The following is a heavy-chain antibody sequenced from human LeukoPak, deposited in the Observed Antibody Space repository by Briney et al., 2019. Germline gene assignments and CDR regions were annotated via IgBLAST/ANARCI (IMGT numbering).Heavy chain of an antibody. CDR2: IYTSGST. Sequence: SETLSLTCTVSGGSISSGSHYWSWIRQPAGKGLEWIGRIYTSGSTNYNPSLKSRVTISVDTSKNQFSLKLSSVTAADTAVYYCARRRLTHHAFDIWGQGTMVTVSS. CDR1: GGSISSGSHY. J-gene: IGHJ3*02. D-gene: IGHD1-14*01. CDR3: ARRRLTHHAFDI. V-gene: IGHV4-61*02.